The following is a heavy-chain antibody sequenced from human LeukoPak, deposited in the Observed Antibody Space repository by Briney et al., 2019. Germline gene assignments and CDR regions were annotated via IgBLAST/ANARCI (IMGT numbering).Heavy chain of an antibody. Sequence: PSETLSLTXAVSGYSISSGYYWGWIRQPPGKWLEWIGSIYHRGSTYYNPSLKSRVTISVDTSKNQFSLKLSSVTAADTAVYYCARHSPQGYDFWSGYYYKHWGQGTLVTVSS. CDR2: IYHRGST. CDR1: GYSISSGYY. J-gene: IGHJ1*01. V-gene: IGHV4-38-2*01. D-gene: IGHD3-3*01. CDR3: ARHSPQGYDFWSGYYYKH.